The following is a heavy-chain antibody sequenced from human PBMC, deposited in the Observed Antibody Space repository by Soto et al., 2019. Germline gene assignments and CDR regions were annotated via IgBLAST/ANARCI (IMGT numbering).Heavy chain of an antibody. CDR2: IYYSGST. J-gene: IGHJ6*02. Sequence: PSETLSLTCTVSGGSISSYYWSWIRQPPGKGLEWIGYIYYSGSTNYNPSLKSRVTISVDTSKNQFSLKLSSVTAADTAVYYCARLWFGDYYYYGMDVWGQGTTVTVSS. CDR3: ARLWFGDYYYYGMDV. CDR1: GGSISSYY. D-gene: IGHD3-10*01. V-gene: IGHV4-59*08.